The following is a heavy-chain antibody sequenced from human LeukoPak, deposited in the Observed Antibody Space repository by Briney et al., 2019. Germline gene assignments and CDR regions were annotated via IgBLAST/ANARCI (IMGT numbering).Heavy chain of an antibody. V-gene: IGHV3-15*01. J-gene: IGHJ4*02. CDR3: TRGHYGR. CDR2: IKPKTDGGTT. D-gene: IGHD3-10*01. Sequence: PGGSLRLSCAASGFTFTSAWMNWVRQVPGKGLEWVGHIKPKTDGGTTDYAAPVKGRFTISRDDSKRTLYLQMDSLKTEDTAVYYCTRGHYGRWGQGTLVTVSS. CDR1: GFTFTSAW.